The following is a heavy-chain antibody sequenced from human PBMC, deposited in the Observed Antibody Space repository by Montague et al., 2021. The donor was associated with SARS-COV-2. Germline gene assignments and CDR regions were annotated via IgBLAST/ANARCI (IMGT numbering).Heavy chain of an antibody. V-gene: IGHV3-74*03. D-gene: IGHD2-15*01. CDR2: GSRT. J-gene: IGHJ6*01. Sequence: GSRTTYADSVKGRFTISRDNAKNTVYLQMSGLRVEDTAVYYCAGAPHCGGGSCFSFDYYGLDVWGQWTTVSVYS. CDR3: AGAPHCGGGSCFSFDYYGLDV.